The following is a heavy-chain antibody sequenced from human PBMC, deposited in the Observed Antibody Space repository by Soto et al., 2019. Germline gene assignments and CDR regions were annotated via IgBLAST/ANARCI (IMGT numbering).Heavy chain of an antibody. D-gene: IGHD2-21*01. CDR2: ISYSSDYI. CDR3: ARDCSCGPVDY. Sequence: PGGSLRLSCAASGFTFSSYTMNWVRQARGKGLEWGSSISYSSDYIKYSDSGRGRFTISRDNAKYSLHLHMNSHGPQATAVYYCARDCSCGPVDYWRQGTLVTVCS. J-gene: IGHJ4*02. V-gene: IGHV3-21*01. CDR1: GFTFSSYT.